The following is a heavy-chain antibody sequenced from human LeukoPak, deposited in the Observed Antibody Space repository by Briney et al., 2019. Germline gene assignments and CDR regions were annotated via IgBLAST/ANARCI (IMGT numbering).Heavy chain of an antibody. J-gene: IGHJ4*02. V-gene: IGHV4-34*01. CDR2: IYYSGST. CDR3: ARGRRSGFHY. CDR1: GGSFSGYY. Sequence: SETLSLTCAVYGGSFSGYYWSWIRQPPGKGLEWIGNIYYSGSTNYNPSLKSRVTISVDTSKNQFSLKLSSVTAADTAVYYCARGRRSGFHYWGQGTLVTVSS. D-gene: IGHD3-3*01.